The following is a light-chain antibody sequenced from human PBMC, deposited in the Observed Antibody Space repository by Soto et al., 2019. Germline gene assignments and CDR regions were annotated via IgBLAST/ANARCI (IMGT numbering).Light chain of an antibody. CDR3: QQDGSSVYT. V-gene: IGKV3-20*01. J-gene: IGKJ2*01. CDR1: QTVSSSY. CDR2: GAY. Sequence: DIVLTQSPGTLSLSPGERATLSCRASQTVSSSYLAWYQRKPGQAPRLLIRGAYARATGIPDRFRGSGSGTDFTLTLSRLAPEEFAEYSCQQDGSSVYTFGQGTQLQIK.